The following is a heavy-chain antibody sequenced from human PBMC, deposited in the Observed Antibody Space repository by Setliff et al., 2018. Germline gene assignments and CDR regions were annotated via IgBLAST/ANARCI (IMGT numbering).Heavy chain of an antibody. V-gene: IGHV4-34*01. Sequence: SETLSLTCAVYGGSFSGYYWSWIRQPPGKGLEWIGEINHSGSTNYNPSLKSRVTISVDTSKNQFSLKLSSVTAADTAVYYCARFPYYYGSGSYYTHDYWGQGTLVTVSS. D-gene: IGHD3-10*01. CDR3: ARFPYYYGSGSYYTHDY. CDR2: INHSGST. CDR1: GGSFSGYY. J-gene: IGHJ4*02.